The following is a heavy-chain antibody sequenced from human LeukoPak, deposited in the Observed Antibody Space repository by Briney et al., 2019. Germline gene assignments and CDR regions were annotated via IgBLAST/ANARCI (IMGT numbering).Heavy chain of an antibody. V-gene: IGHV3-48*01. D-gene: IGHD3-3*01. CDR3: ARDRQRFVLFGVARYGMDV. CDR2: ISSSGSTI. J-gene: IGHJ6*02. CDR1: GFTFSSYG. Sequence: GRSLRLSCAASGFTFSSYGMHWVRQAPGKGLEWVSYISSSGSTIYYADSVKGRFTISRDNSKNTLYLQMNSLRAEDTAVYYCARDRQRFVLFGVARYGMDVWGQGTTVTVSS.